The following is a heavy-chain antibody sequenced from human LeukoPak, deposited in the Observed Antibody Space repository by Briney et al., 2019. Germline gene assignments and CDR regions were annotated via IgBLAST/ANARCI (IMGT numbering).Heavy chain of an antibody. D-gene: IGHD1-14*01. CDR3: ATEPGDY. V-gene: IGHV4-34*01. CDR2: INHGGST. Sequence: PSETLSLTCAVYGGPFSGYYWSWIRQPPGKGLDWIGEINHGGSTNYNPSLKSRVTISVDTSKNQFSLKLSSVTAADTAVYYCATEPGDYWGQGTLVTVSS. J-gene: IGHJ4*02. CDR1: GGPFSGYY.